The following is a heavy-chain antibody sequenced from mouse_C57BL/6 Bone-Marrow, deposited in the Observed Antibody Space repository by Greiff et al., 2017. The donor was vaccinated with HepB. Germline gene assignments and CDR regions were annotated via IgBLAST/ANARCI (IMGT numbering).Heavy chain of an antibody. Sequence: VQLQQSVAELVRPGASVKLSCTASGFNIKNTYMHWVKQRPEQGLEWIGRIDPANGNTKYAPKFQGKATITAATSSNTAYLQLSSLTSEDTAIYYCAFYYYGSSYHYYAMDYWGQGTSVTVSS. CDR3: AFYYYGSSYHYYAMDY. CDR1: GFNIKNTY. J-gene: IGHJ4*01. CDR2: IDPANGNT. D-gene: IGHD1-1*01. V-gene: IGHV14-3*01.